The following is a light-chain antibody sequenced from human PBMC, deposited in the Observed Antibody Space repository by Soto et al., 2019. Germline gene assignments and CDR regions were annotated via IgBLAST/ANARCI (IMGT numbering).Light chain of an antibody. Sequence: QSALTQPASVSGPPGQSITISCTGTSSDVGAYNYVSWYQQHPGKAPKLMIYEVSNRPSGVSNRFSGSKSGNTASLTISGLQAEDEADYYCSSYTSGSTLGVFGGGTKLTVL. CDR3: SSYTSGSTLGV. CDR2: EVS. CDR1: SSDVGAYNY. V-gene: IGLV2-14*01. J-gene: IGLJ3*02.